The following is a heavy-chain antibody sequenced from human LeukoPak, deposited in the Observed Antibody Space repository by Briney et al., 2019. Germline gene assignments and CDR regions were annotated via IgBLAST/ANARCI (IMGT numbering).Heavy chain of an antibody. V-gene: IGHV3-21*01. D-gene: IGHD6-13*01. Sequence: GGSLRLSCAASGFTFSASRMEWVRQAPGKGLEWVSSISSTSDHIYYADSVKGRFTISRDNAKNSLYLQMNSLRAEDTAVYYCATGADSSSWSYFDYWGQGTLVTVSS. CDR2: ISSTSDHI. CDR3: ATGADSSSWSYFDY. CDR1: GFTFSASR. J-gene: IGHJ4*02.